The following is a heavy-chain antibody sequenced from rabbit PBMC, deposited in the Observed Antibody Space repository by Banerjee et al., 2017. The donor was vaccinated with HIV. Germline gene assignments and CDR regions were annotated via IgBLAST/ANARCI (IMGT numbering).Heavy chain of an antibody. Sequence: QEQLVESGGGLVQPEGSLTLTCTASGFSFSSSYYMCWVRPAPGKGLELIACIYTSSGSTYYASWAKGRFTISKTSSTTVTLQMTSLTAADTATYFCARAYYGYGYGGYVYDTSYGMDLWGPGTLVTVS. CDR1: GFSFSSSYY. CDR3: ARAYYGYGYGGYVYDTSYGMDL. D-gene: IGHD6-1*01. CDR2: IYTSSGST. J-gene: IGHJ6*01. V-gene: IGHV1S45*01.